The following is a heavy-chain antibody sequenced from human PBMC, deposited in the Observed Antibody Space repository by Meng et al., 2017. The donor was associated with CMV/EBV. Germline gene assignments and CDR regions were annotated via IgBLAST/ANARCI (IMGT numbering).Heavy chain of an antibody. CDR3: VKDESNGYTDY. CDR2: INPNNRDT. J-gene: IGHJ4*02. V-gene: IGHV1-2*02. D-gene: IGHD5-18*01. CDR1: EYTFSGYF. Sequence: SCTASEYTFSGYFIHWIRHAPEQRLEWMGWINPNNRDTQSAERFQGRVTMTRDTSTNPVYMELDSLRFVDTAIYYCVKDESNGYTDYWGPGTLVTVSS.